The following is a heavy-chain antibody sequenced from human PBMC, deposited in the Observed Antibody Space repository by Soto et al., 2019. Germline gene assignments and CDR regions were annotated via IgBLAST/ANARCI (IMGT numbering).Heavy chain of an antibody. D-gene: IGHD1-26*01. CDR1: GASISDYY. CDR3: ASHVGSGYSDY. Sequence: QVQLQESGPGLVKPSETLSLTCNVSGASISDYYWSWIRQPPGKGLEWIGYIYTSGNTNYNPSLNRRVTISVDTSKNQFSLELRSVTAADTGVYYCASHVGSGYSDYWGQGTLVTVSS. CDR2: IYTSGNT. V-gene: IGHV4-59*13. J-gene: IGHJ4*02.